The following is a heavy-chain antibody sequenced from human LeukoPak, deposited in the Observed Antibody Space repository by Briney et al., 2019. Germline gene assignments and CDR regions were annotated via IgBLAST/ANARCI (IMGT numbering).Heavy chain of an antibody. V-gene: IGHV3-23*01. D-gene: IGHD2-8*01. CDR3: ARKYASRTYPLDY. CDR1: GFTFSNAW. J-gene: IGHJ4*02. CDR2: ISDNGAVT. Sequence: GGSLRLSCAASGFTFSNAWMSWIRQAPGKGREWVSVISDNGAVTFYGDSVKGRFTISRDNSKNTLYLQMSSLRVEDTAVYYCARKYASRTYPLDYWGQGTLVTVSS.